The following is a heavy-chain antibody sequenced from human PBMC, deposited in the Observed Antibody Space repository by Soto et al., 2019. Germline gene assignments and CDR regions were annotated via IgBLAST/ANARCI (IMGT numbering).Heavy chain of an antibody. J-gene: IGHJ5*02. CDR3: AKDLFSSGSYPNWFDP. CDR2: ISYDGSNK. V-gene: IGHV3-30*18. CDR1: GFSFRSYG. Sequence: QVNLVESGGGVVQPGKSLRLSCEASGFSFRSYGLHWVRQAPGKGLEWVGLISYDGSNKFYADSVRGRFTISRDNSNNTLYLQMTSLRVEDTAVYYCAKDLFSSGSYPNWFDPWGHGTLVTVSS. D-gene: IGHD1-26*01.